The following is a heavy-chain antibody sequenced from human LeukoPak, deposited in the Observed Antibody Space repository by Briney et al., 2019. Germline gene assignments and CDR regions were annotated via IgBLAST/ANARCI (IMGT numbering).Heavy chain of an antibody. J-gene: IGHJ4*02. Sequence: PGGSLRLSCAVSGFTFSSYWMHWVRQAPGKGLVWVSRINSDGSSTIYADSVKGRFTISRDNSKNSLYLQMNSLRTEDTALYYCAKASVGATAYYFDYWGQGTLVTVSS. CDR1: GFTFSSYW. D-gene: IGHD1-26*01. V-gene: IGHV3-74*01. CDR2: INSDGSST. CDR3: AKASVGATAYYFDY.